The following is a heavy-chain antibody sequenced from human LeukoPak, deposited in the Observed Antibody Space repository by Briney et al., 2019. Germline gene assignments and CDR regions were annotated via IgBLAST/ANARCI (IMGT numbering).Heavy chain of an antibody. Sequence: GGSLRLSCAASRFTFSSYSMHWVRQAPGKGLEGVTVIWYDGSNEYYADSVRGRFAISRDNSKNTLYLQMNRLSPEDTAVYYCARDYCSGGSCYSFSYYYYMDVWGKGTTVTVSS. CDR1: RFTFSSYS. J-gene: IGHJ6*03. CDR2: IWYDGSNE. D-gene: IGHD2-15*01. V-gene: IGHV3-33*01. CDR3: ARDYCSGGSCYSFSYYYYMDV.